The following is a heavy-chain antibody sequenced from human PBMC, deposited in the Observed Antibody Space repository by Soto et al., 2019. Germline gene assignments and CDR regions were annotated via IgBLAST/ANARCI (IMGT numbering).Heavy chain of an antibody. CDR1: GVSINDYY. V-gene: IGHV4-59*01. Sequence: SETRSLTCTVSGVSINDYYWSWIRQSPGKGLEWIGYVYHSGSTNYNPSLKSRVTMSLDTSKSQLSLKLSSVTAADTAVYYCARDFQSPKIDTGLEYYYYYGMDVWGQGTTVTVSS. D-gene: IGHD5-18*01. CDR3: ARDFQSPKIDTGLEYYYYYGMDV. CDR2: VYHSGST. J-gene: IGHJ6*02.